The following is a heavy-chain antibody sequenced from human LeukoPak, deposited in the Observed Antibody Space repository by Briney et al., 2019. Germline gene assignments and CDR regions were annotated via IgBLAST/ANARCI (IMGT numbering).Heavy chain of an antibody. CDR1: GGSSSAYW. V-gene: IGHV4-34*01. Sequence: SETLSLTCAVYGGSSSAYWWSWIRQPPGKGLEWIGEINPSGTTNYNPSLKGRVTISLDTSKNHFSLNLSSVTAADTAVYYCARPRKHDYYYYMDVWGKGTTVTVSS. CDR3: ARPRKHDYYYYMDV. J-gene: IGHJ6*03. CDR2: INPSGTT.